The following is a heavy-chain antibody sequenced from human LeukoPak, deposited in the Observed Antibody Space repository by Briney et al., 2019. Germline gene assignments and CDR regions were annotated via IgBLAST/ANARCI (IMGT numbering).Heavy chain of an antibody. V-gene: IGHV1-18*01. CDR3: ARDRYSSSWYYLDY. D-gene: IGHD6-13*01. Sequence: ASVKVSCKASGYTFTSYGISWVRQAPGQGLEWMGWISAYNGNTNYAQKLQGRVTMTTDTSTSTAYMELRSLRSDDTAVYYCARDRYSSSWYYLDYWGQGTLVTVSS. CDR2: ISAYNGNT. J-gene: IGHJ4*02. CDR1: GYTFTSYG.